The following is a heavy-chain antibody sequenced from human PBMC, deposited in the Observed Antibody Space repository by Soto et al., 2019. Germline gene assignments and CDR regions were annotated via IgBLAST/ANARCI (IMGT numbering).Heavy chain of an antibody. CDR3: ARDSAAGRGLDY. CDR1: GFTFSHFG. V-gene: IGHV3-33*01. CDR2: IWYDGSHE. J-gene: IGHJ4*02. D-gene: IGHD6-19*01. Sequence: QVQLVESGGGVVQPGRSLRLSCAASGFTFSHFGMHWVRQAPGKGLESVAIIWYDGSHEYYADSVKGRFTISRDNSKNTLSLQMNSLTVEDTALYYCARDSAAGRGLDYWGQGTLVTVSS.